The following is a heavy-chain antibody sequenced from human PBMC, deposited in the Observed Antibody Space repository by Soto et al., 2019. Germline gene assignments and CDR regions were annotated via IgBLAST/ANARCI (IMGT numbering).Heavy chain of an antibody. D-gene: IGHD2-8*01. CDR2: ISTSGTG. Sequence: EVQLVESGGGLVQPGGSMRLSCAASGFTFSSSPMNWVRQAPGKGLEWVSHISTSGTGLYLDSWRGRCTISRDNARNSPSLHMPSLRSEDSAVYFCAREMYVKGSASDGGQGTVVTVSS. CDR3: AREMYVKGSASD. CDR1: GFTFSSSP. V-gene: IGHV3-48*01. J-gene: IGHJ4*02.